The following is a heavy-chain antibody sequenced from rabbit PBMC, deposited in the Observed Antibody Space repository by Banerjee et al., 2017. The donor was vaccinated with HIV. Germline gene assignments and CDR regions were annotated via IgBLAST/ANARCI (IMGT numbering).Heavy chain of an antibody. CDR1: GFTINSNYV. V-gene: IGHV1S45*01. Sequence: QEQLEESGGDLVQPEGSLTLTCTASGFTINSNYVMNWVRQAPGKGLEWIGCIYTGSNSAYYASWAKGRFTISKTSSTTVTLQMTSLTAADTATYFCAGEREYAFNLWGPGTLVTVS. CDR3: AGEREYAFNL. CDR2: IYTGSNSA. J-gene: IGHJ4*01.